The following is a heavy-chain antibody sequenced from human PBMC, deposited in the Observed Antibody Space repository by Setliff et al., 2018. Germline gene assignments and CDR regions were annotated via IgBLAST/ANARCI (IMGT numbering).Heavy chain of an antibody. Sequence: SETLSLTCTVFGGSISTTDYYWGWIRQPPGKGLEWIGCVYYSVNTYYSPSLKSRVTMFVDTSKNQFSLMLYSVTAADTAIYYCARYDSSGYSENYYFDYWGQGTLVTVSS. CDR1: GGSISTTDYY. CDR3: ARYDSSGYSENYYFDY. D-gene: IGHD3-22*01. J-gene: IGHJ4*02. CDR2: VYYSVNT. V-gene: IGHV4-39*07.